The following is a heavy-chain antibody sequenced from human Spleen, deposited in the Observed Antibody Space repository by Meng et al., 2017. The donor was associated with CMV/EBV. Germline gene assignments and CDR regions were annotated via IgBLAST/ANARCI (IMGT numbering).Heavy chain of an antibody. CDR2: ISSSSTYI. CDR3: VRGADSSGYNINFDY. J-gene: IGHJ4*02. V-gene: IGHV3-21*01. Sequence: GESLKISCAASGFTFGGYCMNWVRQAPGKGLEWVSSISSSSTYIYYADSVKGRFTISRDNAKNSLYLEMNSLRAEDTAVYYCVRGADSSGYNINFDYWGQGTLVTVSS. CDR1: GFTFGGYC. D-gene: IGHD3-22*01.